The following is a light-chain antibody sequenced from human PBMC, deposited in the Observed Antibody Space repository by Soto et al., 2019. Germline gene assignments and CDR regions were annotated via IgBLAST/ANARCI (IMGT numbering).Light chain of an antibody. V-gene: IGKV2-28*01. CDR3: MQAVQTLT. CDR2: SAS. Sequence: DIVMTQSPLSLAVTLGEPASISCRSSQSALHSNGKTYLDWYLQKPGQSPQLLIYSASNRASGVPDRFSGSGSGTDFTLKISRVEAEDVGIYYCMQAVQTLTFGGGTKVEIK. J-gene: IGKJ4*01. CDR1: QSALHSNGKTY.